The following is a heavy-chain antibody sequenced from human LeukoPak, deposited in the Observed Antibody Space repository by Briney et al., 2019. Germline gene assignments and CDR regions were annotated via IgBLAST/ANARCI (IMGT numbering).Heavy chain of an antibody. CDR2: IYYSGNT. CDR3: GRDIDGYNHYDY. V-gene: IGHV4-30-4*01. CDR1: GDSISSRPDFY. J-gene: IGHJ4*02. Sequence: SETLSLTCTVSGDSISSRPDFYWSWLRQPPGKGLEWIGDIYYSGNTYYNPSLKSRLNISTDASKNQFSLKLTSVTAADTAVYYCGRDIDGYNHYDYWGQGTLVTVSS. D-gene: IGHD5-24*01.